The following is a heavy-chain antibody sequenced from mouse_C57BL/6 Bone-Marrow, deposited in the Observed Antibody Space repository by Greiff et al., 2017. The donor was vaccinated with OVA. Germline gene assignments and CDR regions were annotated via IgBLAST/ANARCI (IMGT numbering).Heavy chain of an antibody. CDR2: INYDGSST. CDR1: GFTFSDYY. Sequence: DVHLVESEGGLVQPGSSMKLSCTASGFTFSDYYMAWVRQVPEKGLEWVANINYDGSSTYYLDSLKSRFIISRDNAKNILYLQMSSLKSEDTATYYCARDLSSSYLYWYFDVWGTGTTVTVSS. J-gene: IGHJ1*03. V-gene: IGHV5-16*01. D-gene: IGHD1-1*01. CDR3: ARDLSSSYLYWYFDV.